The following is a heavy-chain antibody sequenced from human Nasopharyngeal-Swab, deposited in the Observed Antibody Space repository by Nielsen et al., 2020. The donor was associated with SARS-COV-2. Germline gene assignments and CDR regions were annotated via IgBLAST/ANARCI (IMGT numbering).Heavy chain of an antibody. CDR3: AQTYCGGDCYS. CDR1: GGSISSYY. V-gene: IGHV4-34*01. CDR2: INHSGST. J-gene: IGHJ4*02. Sequence: GSLRLSCTVSGGSISSYYWSWIRQPPGKGLEWIGEINHSGSTNYNPSLKSRVTISVDTSKNQFSLKLSSVTAADTAVYYCAQTYCGGDCYSWGQGTLVTVSS. D-gene: IGHD2-21*02.